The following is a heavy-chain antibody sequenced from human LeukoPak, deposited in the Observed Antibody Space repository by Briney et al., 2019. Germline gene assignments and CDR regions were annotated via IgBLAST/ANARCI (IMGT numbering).Heavy chain of an antibody. V-gene: IGHV4-61*02. D-gene: IGHD2-2*02. CDR2: IYTSGST. CDR1: GGSISSGSYY. Sequence: PSETLSLTCTVSGGSISSGSYYWSWIRQPAGKGLEWIGRIYTSGSTNYNPSLKSRVTISVDTSKNQFSLKLSSVTAADTAVYYCARVVPAAIRGPYYYYYYYMDVWGKGTTVTVSS. CDR3: ARVVPAAIRGPYYYYYYYMDV. J-gene: IGHJ6*03.